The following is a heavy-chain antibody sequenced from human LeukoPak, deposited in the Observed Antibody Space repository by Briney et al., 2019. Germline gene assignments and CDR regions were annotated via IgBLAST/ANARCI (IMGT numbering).Heavy chain of an antibody. J-gene: IGHJ4*02. CDR2: ISYDGSNK. D-gene: IGHD4-17*01. Sequence: GGSLRLSCAASGFTFSSYGIHWVRQAPGKGLEWVAVISYDGSNKYYADSVKGRFTISRDNSKNTLYLQMNSLRAEDTAVYYCAKTPAPDGDSLTFDYWGQGTLVTVSS. V-gene: IGHV3-30*18. CDR3: AKTPAPDGDSLTFDY. CDR1: GFTFSSYG.